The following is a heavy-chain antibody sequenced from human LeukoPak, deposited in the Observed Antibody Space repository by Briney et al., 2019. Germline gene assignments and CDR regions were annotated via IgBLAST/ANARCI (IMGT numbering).Heavy chain of an antibody. V-gene: IGHV4-34*01. CDR2: INHSGST. J-gene: IGHJ6*02. Sequence: PSETLSLTCAVYGGSFSGYYWSWIRQPPGKGLEWIGEINHSGSTNYNPSLKSRVTISVDTPKNQFSLKLSSVTAADTAVYYCARDSGSYSNHYYYYGMDVWGQGTTVTVSS. CDR3: ARDSGSYSNHYYYYGMDV. D-gene: IGHD1-26*01. CDR1: GGSFSGYY.